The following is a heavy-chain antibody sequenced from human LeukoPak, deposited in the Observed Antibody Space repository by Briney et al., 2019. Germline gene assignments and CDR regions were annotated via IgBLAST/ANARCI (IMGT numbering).Heavy chain of an antibody. Sequence: ASVKVSCKASGYTFSDYGITWVRQAPGQGLEWMGWTNVHSGNINYAQKFQGRISMTTDTSTTTAFMELRSLRSDDTAVYYCARGIEGYDVLTGYYPWGQGTLVTVSS. D-gene: IGHD3-9*01. CDR3: ARGIEGYDVLTGYYP. V-gene: IGHV1-18*01. J-gene: IGHJ5*02. CDR2: TNVHSGNI. CDR1: GYTFSDYG.